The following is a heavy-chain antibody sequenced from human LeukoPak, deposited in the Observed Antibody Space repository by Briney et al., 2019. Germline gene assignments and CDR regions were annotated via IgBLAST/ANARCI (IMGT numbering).Heavy chain of an antibody. V-gene: IGHV1-2*02. CDR3: ARGSCSGGSCSLDLDY. CDR1: GYTFTGYY. CDR2: INPNSGGT. Sequence: SVKVSCKASGYTFTGYYMHWVRQAPGQGLEWMGWINPNSGGTNYAQKFQGRVTMTRDTSISTAYMELSRLRSDDTAVYYCARGSCSGGSCSLDLDYWGQGTLVTVSS. J-gene: IGHJ4*02. D-gene: IGHD2-15*01.